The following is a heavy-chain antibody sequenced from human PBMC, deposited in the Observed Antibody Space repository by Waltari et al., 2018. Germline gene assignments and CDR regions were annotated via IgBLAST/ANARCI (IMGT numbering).Heavy chain of an antibody. Sequence: QLVESGGGLVQPGGSLRLSCEVSGFTFGSYWMSWVRQTPGKGLEWVVNIKPDGTETYYVDSVKGRFTISRDNAKNSLFLQMNSLRAEHTAVYYCARDDGVRTVDYWGQGTLVTVSS. CDR1: GFTFGSYW. D-gene: IGHD4-17*01. V-gene: IGHV3-7*01. CDR3: ARDDGVRTVDY. CDR2: IKPDGTET. J-gene: IGHJ4*02.